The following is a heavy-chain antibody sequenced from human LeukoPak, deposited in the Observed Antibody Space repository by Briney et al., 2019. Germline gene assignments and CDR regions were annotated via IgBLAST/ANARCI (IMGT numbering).Heavy chain of an antibody. Sequence: GESLKISCKGSGYSFTNYWIGWVRQKPGKGLEWMGIIYPGDSDTRYSPSFQGQVTISADKSISTAYLQWSSLKASDTAMYYCARHRIAVAGTGYFDYWGQGTLVTVSS. D-gene: IGHD6-19*01. V-gene: IGHV5-51*01. CDR2: IYPGDSDT. J-gene: IGHJ4*02. CDR1: GYSFTNYW. CDR3: ARHRIAVAGTGYFDY.